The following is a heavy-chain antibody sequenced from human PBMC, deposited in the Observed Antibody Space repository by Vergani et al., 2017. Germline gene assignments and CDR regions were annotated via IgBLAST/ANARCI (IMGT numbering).Heavy chain of an antibody. V-gene: IGHV4-39*01. CDR2: IYYSGST. CDR1: NDSVSNTFYY. Sequence: QVQLQESGPGLVKPSETLSLTCTVSNDSVSNTFYYWGWIRQTPGKGLEWIGSIYYSGSTYYNPSLESRVTMSVDTSKSQFSLKLSSVTAAYTAVYYCPRHQAGYCSCGSCYSWYFDLWGRGTLVTVSS. CDR3: PRHQAGYCSCGSCYSWYFDL. D-gene: IGHD2-15*01. J-gene: IGHJ2*01.